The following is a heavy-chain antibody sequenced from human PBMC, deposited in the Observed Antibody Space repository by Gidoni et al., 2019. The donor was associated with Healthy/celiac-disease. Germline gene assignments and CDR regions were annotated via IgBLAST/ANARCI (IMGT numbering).Heavy chain of an antibody. Sequence: QVQLVQSGAEVTKPGASVKVSCKASGYTFTSYGISWVRQAPGQGLEWMGWISAYNGNTNYAQKLQGRVTMTTDTSTSTAYMELRSLRSDDTAVYYCARDLRYDGLGDSSGWYWFDPWGQGTLVTVSS. D-gene: IGHD6-19*01. CDR3: ARDLRYDGLGDSSGWYWFDP. CDR2: ISAYNGNT. J-gene: IGHJ5*02. V-gene: IGHV1-18*01. CDR1: GYTFTSYG.